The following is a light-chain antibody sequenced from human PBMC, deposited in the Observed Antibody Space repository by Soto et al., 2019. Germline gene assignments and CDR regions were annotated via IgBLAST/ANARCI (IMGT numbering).Light chain of an antibody. CDR2: EVS. J-gene: IGLJ1*01. CDR1: SSDVGSYNY. Sequence: QSALTQPASVSGSPGQSITISCTGTSSDVGSYNYVSWYQQHPGKAPKLMIYEVSNRPSGVSIRFSGSKSDNTASLTISGLQAEDEADYFCSSYTSTSSLDVFGTGTKLTVL. V-gene: IGLV2-14*01. CDR3: SSYTSTSSLDV.